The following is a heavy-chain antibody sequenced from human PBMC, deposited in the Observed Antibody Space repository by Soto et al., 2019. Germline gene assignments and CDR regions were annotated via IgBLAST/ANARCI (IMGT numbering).Heavy chain of an antibody. CDR1: GFDVSNTD. CDR3: AREAIIVIAAPEYYFDY. V-gene: IGHV3-66*01. Sequence: EVQLVESGGDLVQRGGSLRLSCEASGFDVSNTDMSWVRQAPGKGLEWVSVIYSGGYTNYADSVKGRFIVSRDSPKNTLYLQMDSLSAEDTAVYYCAREAIIVIAAPEYYFDYWGQGTLVTVSS. J-gene: IGHJ4*02. D-gene: IGHD3-22*01. CDR2: IYSGGYT.